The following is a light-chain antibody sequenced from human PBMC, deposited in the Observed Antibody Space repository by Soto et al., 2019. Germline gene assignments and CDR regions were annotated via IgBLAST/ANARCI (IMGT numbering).Light chain of an antibody. J-gene: IGKJ1*01. V-gene: IGKV1-5*03. CDR2: KTS. CDR3: LQYNSYPWS. Sequence: DIQMTQSPPTVSASVGDRVTITCRASIASSNWLAWYQQKPGKAPKLLIYKTSTLESGVQTRFSGSGSGTQFTLTFSRLQPDDSATSYCLQYNSYPWSFGRGTGVDVK. CDR1: IASSNW.